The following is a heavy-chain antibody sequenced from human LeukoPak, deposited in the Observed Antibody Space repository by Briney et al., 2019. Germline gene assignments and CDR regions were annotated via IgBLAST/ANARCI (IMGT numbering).Heavy chain of an antibody. D-gene: IGHD4-17*01. Sequence: GGSLRLSCAASGFTFTKYWMTWVRQAPGKGLEWVAVTWYDGSNKYYADSVKGRFTISRDNSKNTLYLQMNSLRAEDTAVYYCARDPTGGLDYWGQGTLVTVSS. CDR2: TWYDGSNK. CDR3: ARDPTGGLDY. CDR1: GFTFTKYW. V-gene: IGHV3-33*08. J-gene: IGHJ4*02.